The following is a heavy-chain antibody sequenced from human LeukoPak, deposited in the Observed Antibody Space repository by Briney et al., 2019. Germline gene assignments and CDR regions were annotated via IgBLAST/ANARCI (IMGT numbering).Heavy chain of an antibody. D-gene: IGHD2-15*01. CDR2: IHSGGTT. Sequence: GGSRRLSCAVSGFTVSSNYMSWVRQAPGKGLEWVSLIHSGGTTDYADSVKDRFTISRDYSKNTVNLQINSLRAEDTAVYYCARERRYCSGDNCYSGLDYWGQGTLVTVSS. J-gene: IGHJ4*02. CDR1: GFTVSSNY. CDR3: ARERRYCSGDNCYSGLDY. V-gene: IGHV3-53*01.